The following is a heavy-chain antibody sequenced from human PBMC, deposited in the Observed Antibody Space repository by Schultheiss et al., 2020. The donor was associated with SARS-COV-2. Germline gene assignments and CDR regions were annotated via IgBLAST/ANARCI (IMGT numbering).Heavy chain of an antibody. CDR3: AREYSGYDPALCN. J-gene: IGHJ4*02. V-gene: IGHV1-18*01. Sequence: ASVKVSCKASGYTFTNYGITWVRQAPGQGLEWMGWISAYNGNTNYAQKFQGRVTMTRDTSTSTAYMELRSLRSDDTAVYYCAREYSGYDPALCNWGQGTLVTVSS. CDR1: GYTFTNYG. D-gene: IGHD5-12*01. CDR2: ISAYNGNT.